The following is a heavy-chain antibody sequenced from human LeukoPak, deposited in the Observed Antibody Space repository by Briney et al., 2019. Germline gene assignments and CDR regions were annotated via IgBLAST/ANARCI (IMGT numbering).Heavy chain of an antibody. D-gene: IGHD2-15*01. J-gene: IGHJ6*03. CDR3: ARDGRWSQRFYSYYYDMDV. CDR1: GYTFTGYY. V-gene: IGHV1-2*02. CDR2: INPNSGGT. Sequence: ASVKVSCKASGYTFTGYYMHWARQAPGQGLEWMGWINPNSGGTNYAQKFQGRVTMTRDTSISTAYMELSRLRSDDTAVYYLARDGRWSQRFYSYYYDMDVWGKGTTVTVSS.